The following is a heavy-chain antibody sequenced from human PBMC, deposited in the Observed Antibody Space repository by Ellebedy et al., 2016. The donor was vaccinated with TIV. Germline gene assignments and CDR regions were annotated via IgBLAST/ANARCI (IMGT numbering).Heavy chain of an antibody. J-gene: IGHJ4*02. CDR3: ARSPYDFWSGWLGDY. D-gene: IGHD3-3*01. V-gene: IGHV1-18*01. Sequence: ASVKVSCKASGYTFTSYGVSWVRQAPGQGLEWMGWISAYNGNTNYAQKLQGRVTMTTDTSTSTAYMELRSLRSDDTAVYYCARSPYDFWSGWLGDYWGQGTLVTVSS. CDR1: GYTFTSYG. CDR2: ISAYNGNT.